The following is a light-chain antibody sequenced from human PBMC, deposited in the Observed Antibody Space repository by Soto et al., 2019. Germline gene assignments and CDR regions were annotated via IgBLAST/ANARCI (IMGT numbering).Light chain of an antibody. V-gene: IGKV3-15*01. CDR1: QSVSSN. CDR2: GAS. J-gene: IGKJ1*01. CDR3: QQYNNWPT. Sequence: EIVMTQSPATLSVSPGERATLSCRASQSVSSNLAWYQQKPGQAPRLLIYGASTRATGIPARFGGSGSGTEFTLTISSLQSEDFAVYYCQQYNNWPTFGQGTKVGIK.